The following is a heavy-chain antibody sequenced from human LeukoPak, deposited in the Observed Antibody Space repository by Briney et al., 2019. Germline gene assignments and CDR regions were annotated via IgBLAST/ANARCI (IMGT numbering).Heavy chain of an antibody. CDR3: ARDLGVAPSDTFDY. Sequence: GASVKVSCRASLYTPATYGISRVRQAPGQGLEWMGWINTYSGHTNYAEKFRGRVTMTTDTSTSTVYMELRSLRSDDTALYYCARDLGVAPSDTFDYWGQGTLVTVSS. CDR1: LYTPATYG. J-gene: IGHJ4*02. D-gene: IGHD2-21*02. V-gene: IGHV1-18*01. CDR2: INTYSGHT.